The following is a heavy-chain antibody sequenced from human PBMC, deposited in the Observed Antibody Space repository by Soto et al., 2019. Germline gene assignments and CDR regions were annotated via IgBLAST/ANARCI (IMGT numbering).Heavy chain of an antibody. CDR1: CGSFSGYY. CDR3: ARAWYYDFWSGYLFDY. CDR2: INHSGST. D-gene: IGHD3-3*01. J-gene: IGHJ4*02. Sequence: PSETLSLTCAVYCGSFSGYYWSWIRQPPGKGLEWIGEINHSGSTNYNPSLKSRVTISVDTSKNQFSLKLSSVTAADTAVYYCARAWYYDFWSGYLFDYWGQGTLVTVSS. V-gene: IGHV4-34*01.